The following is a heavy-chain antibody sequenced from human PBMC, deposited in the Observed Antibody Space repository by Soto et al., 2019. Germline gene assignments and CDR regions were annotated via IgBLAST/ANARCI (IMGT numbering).Heavy chain of an antibody. CDR3: ARYNSGWDYYYYYYMDV. CDR1: GFTVSSNY. D-gene: IGHD6-19*01. J-gene: IGHJ6*03. CDR2: IYSGGST. Sequence: GGSLRLSCAASGFTVSSNYMSWVRQAPGKGLEWVSVIYSGGSTYYADSVKGRFTISRHNSKNTLYLQMNSLRAEDTAVYYCARYNSGWDYYYYYYMDVWGKGTTVTVSS. V-gene: IGHV3-53*04.